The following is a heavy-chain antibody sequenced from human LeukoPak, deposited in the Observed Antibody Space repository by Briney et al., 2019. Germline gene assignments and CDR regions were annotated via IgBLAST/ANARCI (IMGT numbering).Heavy chain of an antibody. Sequence: TGGSLRRSCAASEFTFSNYAMKWVRQAPGKGLEWVSAISGSGGGTYYADSVKGRFTISRDNSKNTLYLQMNSLRAEDTAVYFCVASSCGGDCYSGLDNWGQGTLVTVSS. V-gene: IGHV3-23*01. CDR3: VASSCGGDCYSGLDN. J-gene: IGHJ4*02. CDR2: ISGSGGGT. CDR1: EFTFSNYA. D-gene: IGHD2-21*02.